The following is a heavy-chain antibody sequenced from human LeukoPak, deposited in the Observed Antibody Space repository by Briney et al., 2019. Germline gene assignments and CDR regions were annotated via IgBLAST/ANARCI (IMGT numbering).Heavy chain of an antibody. CDR1: GYTFTSNY. CDR3: ARDQEGFDY. CDR2: IYPRDGST. Sequence: ASWTVSSKASGYTFTSNYIHWVRQPPGQGLEWMGMIYPRDGSTSYAQKFQGRVTVTRDTSTSTVHMELSGLRSEDTAVYYCARDQEGFDYWGQGTLVTVSS. V-gene: IGHV1-46*01. J-gene: IGHJ4*02.